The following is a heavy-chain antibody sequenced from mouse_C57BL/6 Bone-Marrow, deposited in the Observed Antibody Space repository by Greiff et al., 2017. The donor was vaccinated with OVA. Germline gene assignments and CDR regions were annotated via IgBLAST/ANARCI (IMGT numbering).Heavy chain of an antibody. V-gene: IGHV1-20*01. CDR3: ARYDYDGGGAWFAY. J-gene: IGHJ3*01. CDR2: INPYNGDT. D-gene: IGHD2-4*01. CDR1: GYSFTGYF. Sequence: EVQLVESGPELVKPGDSVKISCKASGYSFTGYFMNWVMQSHGQSLEWIGRINPYNGDTFYNQKFKGKATLTVDKSSSTAHMELRSLTSEDSAVYYCARYDYDGGGAWFAYWGQGTLVTVSA.